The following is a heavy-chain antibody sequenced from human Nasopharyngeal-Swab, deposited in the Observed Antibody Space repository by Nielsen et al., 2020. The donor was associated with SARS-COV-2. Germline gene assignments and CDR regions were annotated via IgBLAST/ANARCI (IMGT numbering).Heavy chain of an antibody. J-gene: IGHJ4*02. CDR1: GFTFSSYG. CDR3: ARDRDIVVVVAATLDY. V-gene: IGHV3-30*03. Sequence: GESLKISCAASGFTFSSYGMHWVRQAPGKGLEWVAVISYDGSNKYYADSVKGRFTISRDNSKNTLYLQMNSLRAEDTAVYYCARDRDIVVVVAATLDYWGQGTLVTVSS. CDR2: ISYDGSNK. D-gene: IGHD2-15*01.